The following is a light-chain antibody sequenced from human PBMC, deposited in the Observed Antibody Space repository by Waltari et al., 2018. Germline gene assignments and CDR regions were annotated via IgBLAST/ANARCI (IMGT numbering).Light chain of an antibody. CDR1: QSVSRT. V-gene: IGKV3-20*01. J-gene: IGKJ1*01. Sequence: EIVLTQSPGTLSLSPWERATLSCRARQSVSRTLAWYQQNPGQSPRHLIYGASTRATGIPDRFSGSGSGTDFSLTISRLEPEDFAVYYCQHYVRLPVTFGQGTKVEIK. CDR3: QHYVRLPVT. CDR2: GAS.